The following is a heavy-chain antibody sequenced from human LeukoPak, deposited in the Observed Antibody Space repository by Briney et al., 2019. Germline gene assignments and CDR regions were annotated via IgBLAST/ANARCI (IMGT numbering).Heavy chain of an antibody. CDR1: GFTFSSYA. D-gene: IGHD3-3*01. V-gene: IGHV3-23*01. CDR3: AKGLREYDFWSGYAT. J-gene: IGHJ5*02. Sequence: GGSLRLSCAASGFTFSSYAMMWVRQAPGKGLDWVSTISVSGGSPNYADSVKGRFTISRDNSKKTLFLQMNSLRAEDTALYYCAKGLREYDFWSGYATWGQGTLVTVSS. CDR2: ISVSGGSP.